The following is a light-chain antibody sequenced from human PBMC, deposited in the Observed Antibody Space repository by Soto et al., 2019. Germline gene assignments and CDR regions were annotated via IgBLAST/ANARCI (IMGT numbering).Light chain of an antibody. CDR3: QSYDTGLSFWV. J-gene: IGLJ3*02. CDR1: GSNIGAGYD. Sequence: QSVLTQPPSASGSPGQSVTISCTGSGSNIGAGYDVHWYQQPPGAAPKLLMYDNTNRPSGVPDRFSGSKSGTSASLAITGLQAEDEADYYCQSYDTGLSFWVLGGGTKLTVL. CDR2: DNT. V-gene: IGLV1-40*01.